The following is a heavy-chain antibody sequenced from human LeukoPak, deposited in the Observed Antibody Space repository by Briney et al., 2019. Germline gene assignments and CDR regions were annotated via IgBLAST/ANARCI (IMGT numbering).Heavy chain of an antibody. Sequence: SETLSLTCTVSGYSISSGYYWGWIRQPPGKGLEWIGSIYHSGSTYYNPSLKSRVTISVDTSKNQFSLKLSSVTAADTAVYYCARGDSGYDRYYYYYYMDVWGKGTTVTISS. V-gene: IGHV4-38-2*02. CDR3: ARGDSGYDRYYYYYYMDV. D-gene: IGHD5-12*01. CDR2: IYHSGST. J-gene: IGHJ6*03. CDR1: GYSISSGYY.